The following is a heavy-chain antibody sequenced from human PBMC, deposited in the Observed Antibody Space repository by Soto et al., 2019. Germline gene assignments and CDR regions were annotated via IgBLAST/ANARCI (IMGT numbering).Heavy chain of an antibody. CDR3: ARDLTDMSAPDY. Sequence: PGGSLRLSCAASGFTFSSHALHWVRQAPGKGLEWVAVTSYDGSVNYHADSVTGRFTISRDNSRNALYLQMNSLRAEDTAVYYCARDLTDMSAPDYWGQGTLVTVSS. V-gene: IGHV3-30-3*01. CDR2: TSYDGSVN. J-gene: IGHJ4*02. CDR1: GFTFSSHA.